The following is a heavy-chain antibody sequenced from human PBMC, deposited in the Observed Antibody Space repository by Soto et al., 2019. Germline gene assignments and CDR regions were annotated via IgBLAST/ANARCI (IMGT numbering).Heavy chain of an antibody. V-gene: IGHV1-8*01. CDR2: MNPNSGNT. CDR3: ARGPIIAVTYYMDV. Sequence: ASVKVSCKASGYTFTSYDINCVRQATGQGLEWMGWMNPNSGNTGYAQKFQGRVTMTRNTSISTAYMELSSLRSEDTAVYYCARGPIIAVTYYMDVWGKGTTVTVSS. J-gene: IGHJ6*03. D-gene: IGHD4-17*01. CDR1: GYTFTSYD.